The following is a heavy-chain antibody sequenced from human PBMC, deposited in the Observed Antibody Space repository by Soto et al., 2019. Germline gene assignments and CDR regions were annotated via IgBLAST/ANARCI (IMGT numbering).Heavy chain of an antibody. J-gene: IGHJ6*02. V-gene: IGHV4-59*12. CDR1: GGSISSYY. CDR2: IYYSGST. CDR3: ARDLSVDGVNPRSTYYYYGMDV. Sequence: PSETLSLTCTVSGGSISSYYWSWIRQPPGKGLEWIGYIYYSGSTNYNPSLKSRVTISVDTSKNQFSLKLSSVTAADTAVYYCARDLSVDGVNPRSTYYYYGMDVWGQGTTVTVSS. D-gene: IGHD4-17*01.